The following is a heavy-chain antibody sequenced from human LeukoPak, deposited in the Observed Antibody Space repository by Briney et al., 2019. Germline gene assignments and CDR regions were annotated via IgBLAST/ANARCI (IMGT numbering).Heavy chain of an antibody. D-gene: IGHD2-15*01. J-gene: IGHJ6*03. CDR1: GGSISSYY. CDR2: IYTSGST. Sequence: SETRSLTCTVSGGSISSYYWSWIRQPAGKGLEWIGRIYTSGSTNYNPSLKSRVTISVDKSKNQFSLKLSSVTAADTAVYYCARDRGYCSGGSCYSGYYYYMDVWGKGTTVTVSS. V-gene: IGHV4-4*07. CDR3: ARDRGYCSGGSCYSGYYYYMDV.